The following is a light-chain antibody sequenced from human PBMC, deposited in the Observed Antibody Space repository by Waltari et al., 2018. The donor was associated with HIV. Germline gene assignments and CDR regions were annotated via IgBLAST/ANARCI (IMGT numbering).Light chain of an antibody. V-gene: IGLV2-18*02. CDR1: SSAVGSYNR. CDR2: EVS. J-gene: IGLJ3*02. Sequence: QSALPQPHAVSGSLGPPATIACTGTSSAVGSYNRVSWYQQPPGTAPQLVIYEVSNRPSGVPDRFSGSKSGNTASLTISGLQAEDEADYYCSSYTSSSLWVFGGGTKLTVL. CDR3: SSYTSSSLWV.